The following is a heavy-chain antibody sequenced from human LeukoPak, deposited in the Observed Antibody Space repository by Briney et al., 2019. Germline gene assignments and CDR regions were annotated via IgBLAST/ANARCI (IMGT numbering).Heavy chain of an antibody. Sequence: GGSLRLSCAASGFTFNNYAMNWVRQAPGKGLEWVSVISGSGGTTYYADSVKGRFTISRDSSKNTLYLQMNSLRAEDTAVYYCAKVSGGGLYYDGMDVWGQGITVTVSS. D-gene: IGHD1-14*01. CDR2: ISGSGGTT. CDR3: AKVSGGGLYYDGMDV. CDR1: GFTFNNYA. J-gene: IGHJ6*02. V-gene: IGHV3-23*01.